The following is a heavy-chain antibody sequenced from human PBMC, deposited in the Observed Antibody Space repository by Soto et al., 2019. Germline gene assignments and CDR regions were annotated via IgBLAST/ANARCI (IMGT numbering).Heavy chain of an antibody. CDR2: IIPILGIA. J-gene: IGHJ5*02. CDR3: ASRLGAAAGIMWFDP. D-gene: IGHD6-13*01. V-gene: IGHV1-69*02. Sequence: SVKVSCKASGGTFSSYTISWVRKAPGQGLEWMGRIIPILGIANYAQKFQGRVTITADKSTSTAYMELSSLRSEDTAVYYCASRLGAAAGIMWFDPWGQGTLVTVSS. CDR1: GGTFSSYT.